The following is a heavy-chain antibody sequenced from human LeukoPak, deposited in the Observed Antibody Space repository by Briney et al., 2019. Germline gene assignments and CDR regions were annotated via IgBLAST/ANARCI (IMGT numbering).Heavy chain of an antibody. V-gene: IGHV3-7*01. D-gene: IGHD3/OR15-3a*01. CDR3: ARDGPPYYYYYMDV. Sequence: GGSLRLSCAASGFTLRSYWMSWVRQAPGKGLEWVADIKQDGSEKYYVDSVKGRFTISRDNAKKSLYLQMNCLRVEDTAVYYCARDGPPYYYYYMDVWGKGTTVTVS. J-gene: IGHJ6*03. CDR2: IKQDGSEK. CDR1: GFTLRSYW.